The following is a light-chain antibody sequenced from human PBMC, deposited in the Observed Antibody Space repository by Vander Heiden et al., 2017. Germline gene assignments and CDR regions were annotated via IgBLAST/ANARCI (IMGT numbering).Light chain of an antibody. CDR2: WAS. V-gene: IGKV4-1*01. J-gene: IGKJ4*01. Sequence: DFVMSQSRDSLAVSLGERATINCKSSQSVLYSSNKKNYLAWYQQKAGQPPKLLISWASTRESGVPDRFSGSGSGTDFTLTISSRHAEDVALYYCQQCDCTRTHTFGAGTKVEVK. CDR3: QQCDCTRTHT. CDR1: QSVLYSSNKKNY.